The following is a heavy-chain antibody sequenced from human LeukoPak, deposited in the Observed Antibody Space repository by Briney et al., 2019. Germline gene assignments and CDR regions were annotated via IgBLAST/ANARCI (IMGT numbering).Heavy chain of an antibody. CDR2: IYYSGSA. CDR3: ARAWSGGDCYFGY. D-gene: IGHD2-21*02. J-gene: IGHJ4*02. Sequence: SQTLSLTCTVSGGSISSGDYYWSWIRQPPGKGLEWIGYIYYSGSAYYNPSLKSRVTISVDTSKNQFSLKLSSVTAADTAVYYCARAWSGGDCYFGYWGQGTLVTVSS. V-gene: IGHV4-30-4*01. CDR1: GGSISSGDYY.